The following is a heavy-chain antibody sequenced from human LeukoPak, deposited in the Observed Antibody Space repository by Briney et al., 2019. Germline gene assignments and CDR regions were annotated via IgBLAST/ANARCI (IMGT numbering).Heavy chain of an antibody. J-gene: IGHJ5*02. CDR2: IRNKANGGTT. D-gene: IGHD6-19*01. Sequence: PGGSLRLSCAASGFTFTNAYMHWVRQAPGKGLEWVGRIRNKANGGTTDYAAPVKGRFTISRDDSKNTLYLQMNSLKTEDTAVYYCTTETRSSGWHNWFDPWGQGTLVTVSS. CDR3: TTETRSSGWHNWFDP. CDR1: GFTFTNAY. V-gene: IGHV3-15*01.